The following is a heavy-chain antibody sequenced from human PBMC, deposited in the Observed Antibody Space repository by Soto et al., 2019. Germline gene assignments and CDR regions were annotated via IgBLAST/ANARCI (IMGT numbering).Heavy chain of an antibody. V-gene: IGHV3-15*01. CDR1: GFTFSDVW. CDR2: VKSKTDGGTV. J-gene: IGHJ4*02. Sequence: EVQLVESGGGLVKPGGSLRLSCAASGFTFSDVWMTWVRQAPGKGLEWVGRVKSKTDGGTVDYAAPVKGRFIISRDDSRSTVSLQMDSLKIEGTAVYDCMSPSGGGRTVDYWGQGTLVTVSS. CDR3: MSPSGGGRTVDY. D-gene: IGHD3-16*01.